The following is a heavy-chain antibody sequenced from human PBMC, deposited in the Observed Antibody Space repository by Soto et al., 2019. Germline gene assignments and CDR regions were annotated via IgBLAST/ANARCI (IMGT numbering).Heavy chain of an antibody. CDR2: FDPEDGET. CDR3: ATARSYYNWNEVGFDY. J-gene: IGHJ4*02. Sequence: ASVKVSCKVSGYTLTELSMHWVRQAPGKGLEWMGGFDPEDGETIYAQKFQGRVTMTEDTSTDTAYMELSSLRSEDTAVYYCATARSYYNWNEVGFDYWGQGTLVTVSS. V-gene: IGHV1-24*01. CDR1: GYTLTELS. D-gene: IGHD1-20*01.